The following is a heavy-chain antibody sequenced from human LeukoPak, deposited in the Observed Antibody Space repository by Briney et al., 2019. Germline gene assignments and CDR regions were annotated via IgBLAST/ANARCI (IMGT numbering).Heavy chain of an antibody. V-gene: IGHV3-21*01. CDR1: GFTFSSYS. Sequence: PGGSLRLSCAASGFTFSSYSMNWVRQAPGKGLEWVSSISSSSSYIYYADSVKGRFTITRDNAKNSLYLQMNSLRAEDTAVYYCAREDTVTTPTYYYYMDVWGKGTTVTVSS. CDR2: ISSSSSYI. D-gene: IGHD4-17*01. J-gene: IGHJ6*03. CDR3: AREDTVTTPTYYYYMDV.